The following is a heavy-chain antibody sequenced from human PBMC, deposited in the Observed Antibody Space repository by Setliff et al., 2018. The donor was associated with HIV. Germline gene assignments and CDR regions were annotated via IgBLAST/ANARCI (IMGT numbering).Heavy chain of an antibody. V-gene: IGHV3-23*01. Sequence: HPSETLSLSCAASGFASSSYAMSWVRQAPGKGLEWVSSISGGATNTYYADSVRGRFTISSDNSKNTIYLQMNSLRAEDTALYYCAKAQRGLWTGAEYFYYYYMDVWGKGTTVTVS. CDR3: AKAQRGLWTGAEYFYYYYMDV. J-gene: IGHJ6*03. D-gene: IGHD3-3*01. CDR2: ISGGATNT. CDR1: GFASSSYA.